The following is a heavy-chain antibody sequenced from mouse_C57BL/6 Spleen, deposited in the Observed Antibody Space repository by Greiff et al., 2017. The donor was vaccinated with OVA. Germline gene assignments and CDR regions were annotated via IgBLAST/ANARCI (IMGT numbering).Heavy chain of an antibody. Sequence: VQLQQPGAELVKPGASVKMSCKASGYTFTSYWITWVKQRPGQGLEWIGDIYPGSGSTNYNEKFKSKATLTVDTSSSTAYMQLSSLTSEDSAVYYCARRGGYDEDYYAIDYWGQGTSVTVSS. CDR2: IYPGSGST. CDR3: ARRGGYDEDYYAIDY. V-gene: IGHV1-55*01. D-gene: IGHD2-2*01. J-gene: IGHJ4*01. CDR1: GYTFTSYW.